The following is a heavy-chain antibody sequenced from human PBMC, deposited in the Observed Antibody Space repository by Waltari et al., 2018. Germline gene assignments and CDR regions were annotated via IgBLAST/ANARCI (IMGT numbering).Heavy chain of an antibody. J-gene: IGHJ4*02. Sequence: EVQLVESGGGLVQPGGSVRLSCEASGFSFSNYELSWVRQAPGKGLEWRSYTTSSGSSTQYANSVRGRFTISRDNAKNSLYLQLNNLGAEDTAVYYCARNRKIIAAGWGRDLDYWGQGTLVIVSS. V-gene: IGHV3-48*03. CDR3: ARNRKIIAAGWGRDLDY. D-gene: IGHD6-13*01. CDR2: TTSSGSST. CDR1: GFSFSNYE.